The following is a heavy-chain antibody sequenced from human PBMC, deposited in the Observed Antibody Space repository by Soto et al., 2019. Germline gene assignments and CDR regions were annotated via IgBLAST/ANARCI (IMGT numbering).Heavy chain of an antibody. CDR2: IIPIFGTA. V-gene: IGHV1-69*13. D-gene: IGHD6-13*01. J-gene: IGHJ4*02. CDR1: GGTFSSYA. Sequence: SVKVSCKASGGTFSSYAISWVRQAPGQGLEWMGGIIPIFGTANYAQKFQGRVTITADEPTSTAYMELSSLRSEDTAVYYCARVAPPGAADLQFDYWGQGTLVTVSS. CDR3: ARVAPPGAADLQFDY.